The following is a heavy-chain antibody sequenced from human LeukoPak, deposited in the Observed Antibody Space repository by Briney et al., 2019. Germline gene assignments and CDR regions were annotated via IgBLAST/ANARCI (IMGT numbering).Heavy chain of an antibody. CDR3: ASPMWDTAIHDY. V-gene: IGHV3-74*01. Sequence: GGSLGLSCAASGFTFSSHRMHWVRQAPGKGLVWVSRINSDGSITSYADSVKGRFTISRDNAKDTLYPQMNSLRAEDAAVYYCASPMWDTAIHDYWGQGTLVTVSS. CDR1: GFTFSSHR. CDR2: INSDGSIT. J-gene: IGHJ4*02. D-gene: IGHD5-18*01.